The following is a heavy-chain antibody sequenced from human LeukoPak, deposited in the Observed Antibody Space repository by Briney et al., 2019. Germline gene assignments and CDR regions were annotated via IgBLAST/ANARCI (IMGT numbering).Heavy chain of an antibody. Sequence: ASVKVSCKASGGTFSSYAISWLRQAPGQGLEWMGGIIPIFGTANYAQKFQGRVTITADESTSTAYMELSSLRSEDTAVYYCARDPTEYYDFWSGYAVSRDAFDIWGQGTMVTVSS. V-gene: IGHV1-69*13. CDR2: IIPIFGTA. J-gene: IGHJ3*02. CDR1: GGTFSSYA. CDR3: ARDPTEYYDFWSGYAVSRDAFDI. D-gene: IGHD3-3*01.